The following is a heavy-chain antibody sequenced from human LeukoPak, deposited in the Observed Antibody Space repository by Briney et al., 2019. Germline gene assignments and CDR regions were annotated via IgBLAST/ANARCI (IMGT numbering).Heavy chain of an antibody. V-gene: IGHV4-59*08. CDR2: IYYSGST. D-gene: IGHD6-19*01. CDR1: GGSISSHY. Sequence: SETLSLTCTVSGGSISSHYWSWIRQPPGKGLEWIGYIYYSGSTNYNPSLNSRATMSVDTSKHQFSLKLNFVTAADTAVYYCARQGSGWYYFDYWGQGTVVTVSS. J-gene: IGHJ4*02. CDR3: ARQGSGWYYFDY.